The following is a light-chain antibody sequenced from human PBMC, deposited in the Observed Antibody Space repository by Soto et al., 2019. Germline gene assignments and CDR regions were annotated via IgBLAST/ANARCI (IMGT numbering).Light chain of an antibody. Sequence: QSALTQPASVSGSPGQSITISCTGTSSDVGGYKYVSWYQQHPGKAPKLMIYEVSNRPSGVSNRFSGSTSGNTASLTISGLQAEDEADYSCSSYTSSSTLDVFGTGTKVTVL. CDR1: SSDVGGYKY. CDR2: EVS. J-gene: IGLJ1*01. CDR3: SSYTSSSTLDV. V-gene: IGLV2-14*01.